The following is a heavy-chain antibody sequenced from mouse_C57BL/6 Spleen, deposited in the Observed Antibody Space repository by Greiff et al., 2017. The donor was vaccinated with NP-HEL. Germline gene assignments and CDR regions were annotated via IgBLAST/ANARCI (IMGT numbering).Heavy chain of an antibody. V-gene: IGHV1-4*01. D-gene: IGHD4-1*01. CDR2: INPSSGYT. J-gene: IGHJ4*01. CDR1: GYTFTSYT. CDR3: ASRTGTDAMDY. Sequence: QVQLKQSGAELARPGASVKMSCKASGYTFTSYTMHWVKQRPGQGLEWIGYINPSSGYTKYNQKFKDKATLTADKSSSTAYMQLSSLTSEDSAVYYCASRTGTDAMDYWGQGTSVTVSS.